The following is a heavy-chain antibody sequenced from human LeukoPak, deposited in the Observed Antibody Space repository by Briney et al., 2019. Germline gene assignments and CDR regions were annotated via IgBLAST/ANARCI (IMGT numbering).Heavy chain of an antibody. D-gene: IGHD5-18*01. CDR1: GFTFSSYG. J-gene: IGHJ4*02. V-gene: IGHV3-33*01. CDR2: IWYDGSNK. Sequence: GGSLRLSCAASGFTFSSYGMHWVRQAPGKGLEWVAVIWYDGSNKYYADSVKGRFTISRDNSKNTLCLQMNSLRAEDTAVYYCARLDTAMDHFDYWGQGTLVTVSS. CDR3: ARLDTAMDHFDY.